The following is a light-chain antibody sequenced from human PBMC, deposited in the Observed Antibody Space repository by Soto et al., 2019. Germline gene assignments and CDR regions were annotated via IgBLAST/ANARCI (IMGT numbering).Light chain of an antibody. V-gene: IGKV4-1*01. J-gene: IGKJ4*01. CDR1: QSVLYSYNNKNS. CDR3: RQDSNRPPT. CDR2: WTS. Sequence: DIVMTQSPDSLAVSLGERATINCKSSQSVLYSYNNKNSLAWYQQKPGHPPKLLINWTSTRASGVPDRFSGRGSGTDFALTISRLQAEDVAVYYGRQDSNRPPTFGGGTRVEI.